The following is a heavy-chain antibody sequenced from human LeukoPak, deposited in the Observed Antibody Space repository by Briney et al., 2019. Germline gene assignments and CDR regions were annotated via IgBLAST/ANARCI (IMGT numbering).Heavy chain of an antibody. D-gene: IGHD2-15*01. CDR3: ASGQRGGSSDSKFDY. Sequence: SETLSLTCTVSGYSISSGFYWGWIRQPPGKGLEWIGSIYHSGSTYYNPSLKSRVTISVDTSKNQFSLKPSSVTAADTAVYFCASGQRGGSSDSKFDYWGQGTLVTVSS. CDR1: GYSISSGFY. J-gene: IGHJ4*02. V-gene: IGHV4-38-2*02. CDR2: IYHSGST.